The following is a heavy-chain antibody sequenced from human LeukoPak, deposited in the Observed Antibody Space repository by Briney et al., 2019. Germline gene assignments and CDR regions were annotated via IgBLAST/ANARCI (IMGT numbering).Heavy chain of an antibody. CDR2: ISSSSSYI. V-gene: IGHV3-21*01. CDR3: VKTHFDHYYGLDV. J-gene: IGHJ6*02. Sequence: GGSLRLSCAASGFTFSSYNMNWVRQAPGKGLEWVSSISSSSSYIYYADSVKGRFTISRDNSKNTLYLQMSSLRVDDTAVYYCVKTHFDHYYGLDVWGQGTTVIVPS. CDR1: GFTFSSYN.